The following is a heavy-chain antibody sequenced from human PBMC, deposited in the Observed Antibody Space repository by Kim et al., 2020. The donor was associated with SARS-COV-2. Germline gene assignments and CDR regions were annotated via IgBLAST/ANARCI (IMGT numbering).Heavy chain of an antibody. CDR1: GFSLSTSGMC. Sequence: SGPTLVNPTQTLTLTCTFSGFSLSTSGMCVSWIRQPPGKALEWLALIDWDDDKYYSTSLKTRLTISKETSKNQVVLTMTNMDPVDTATYYCARISDYYDSSGYLFDPWGQGTLVTVSS. CDR2: IDWDDDK. CDR3: ARISDYYDSSGYLFDP. V-gene: IGHV2-70*01. D-gene: IGHD3-22*01. J-gene: IGHJ5*02.